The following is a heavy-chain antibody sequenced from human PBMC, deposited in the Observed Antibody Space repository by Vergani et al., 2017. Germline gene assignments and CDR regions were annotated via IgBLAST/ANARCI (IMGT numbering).Heavy chain of an antibody. CDR3: AASPVLRYFDWLLGWFDP. V-gene: IGHV4-4*09. Sequence: QAQLQESGPGLVKPSETLSLTCHVFGVSVTDYNCNWIRQAPGKGLEWIGSLSTTGGATHASHNPSLKSRVSISVDTSKSQFSLRLTSVTAADSAIYYCAASPVLRYFDWLLGWFDPWGQGTLVTVSS. CDR1: GVSVTDYN. CDR2: LSTTGGA. D-gene: IGHD3-9*01. J-gene: IGHJ5*02.